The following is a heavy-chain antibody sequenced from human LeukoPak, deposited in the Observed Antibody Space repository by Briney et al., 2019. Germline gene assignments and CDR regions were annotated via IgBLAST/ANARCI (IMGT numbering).Heavy chain of an antibody. CDR2: ISSSSSYI. Sequence: GGSLRLSCAASGFTFSSYSMNWVRQAPGKGLEWVSSISSSSSYIYYADSVKGRFTISRDNAKNSLYLQMNSLRAEDTAVYYCARDLTAETTTVTTEGGNYWGQGTLVTVSS. CDR1: GFTFSSYS. V-gene: IGHV3-21*04. D-gene: IGHD4-17*01. J-gene: IGHJ4*02. CDR3: ARDLTAETTTVTTEGGNY.